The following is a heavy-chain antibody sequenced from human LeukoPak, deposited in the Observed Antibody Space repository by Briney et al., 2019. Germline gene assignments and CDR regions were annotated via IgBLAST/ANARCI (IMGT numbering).Heavy chain of an antibody. CDR3: ARQLGATTNPVY. CDR1: GYTFTSYG. J-gene: IGHJ4*02. D-gene: IGHD1-26*01. V-gene: IGHV1-18*01. Sequence: VASVKVSCKASGYTFTSYGISWVRQAPGQGLEWMGWISAYNGNTNYAQKLQGRVTITTDTSTNTAYMELGSLRSDDTAVYYCARQLGATTNPVYWGQGTLVTVSS. CDR2: ISAYNGNT.